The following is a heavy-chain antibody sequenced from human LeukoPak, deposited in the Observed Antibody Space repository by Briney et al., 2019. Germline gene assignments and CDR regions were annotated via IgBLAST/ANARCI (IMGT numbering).Heavy chain of an antibody. D-gene: IGHD3-9*01. J-gene: IGHJ4*02. Sequence: SETLSLTCTVSGGSISSFFWTWIRQPPGKGLEWIGYVHSSGSTKYNPSLKSRLIISVDMSKNQFSLKLRSVSVADTAVYYCARLAPGNYDILTGDPKVVFDYWGQGALVTVSS. V-gene: IGHV4-59*01. CDR1: GGSISSFF. CDR3: ARLAPGNYDILTGDPKVVFDY. CDR2: VHSSGST.